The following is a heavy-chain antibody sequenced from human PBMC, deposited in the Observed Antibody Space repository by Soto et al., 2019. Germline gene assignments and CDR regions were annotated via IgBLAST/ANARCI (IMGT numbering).Heavy chain of an antibody. CDR1: GFSLSNARMG. J-gene: IGHJ5*02. V-gene: IGHV2-26*01. CDR3: ARTADFWWFDP. D-gene: IGHD3-3*01. Sequence: SGPTLVNPTETLTLTCTVSGFSLSNARMGVSWIRQPPGKALEWLAHIFSNDEKSYSASLKSRLTISKDTSKSQVVLTMTNMDPVDTAPYYCARTADFWWFDPWGQGTLVTVSS. CDR2: IFSNDEK.